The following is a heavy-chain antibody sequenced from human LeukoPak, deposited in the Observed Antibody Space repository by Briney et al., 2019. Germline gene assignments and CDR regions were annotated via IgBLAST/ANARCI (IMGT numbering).Heavy chain of an antibody. V-gene: IGHV4-61*02. CDR3: AGTTVNYYYYYMDV. CDR1: GGSISSGSYY. CDR2: IYTSGST. D-gene: IGHD4-17*01. J-gene: IGHJ6*03. Sequence: SETLSLTCTVSGGSISSGSYYWSWIRQPAGKGLEWIGRIYTSGSTNYNPSLKSRVTISVDTSKNQFSLKLSSVTAADTAVYYCAGTTVNYYYYYMDVWGKGTTVTVSS.